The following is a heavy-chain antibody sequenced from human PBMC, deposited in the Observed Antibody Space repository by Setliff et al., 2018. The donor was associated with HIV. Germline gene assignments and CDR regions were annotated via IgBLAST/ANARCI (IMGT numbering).Heavy chain of an antibody. CDR1: GGSISSGDYY. CDR2: TYYSGYT. Sequence: KPSETLSLTCTVSGGSISSGDYYWSWIRQPPGKGLEWIGYTYYSGYTQYNPSLKSRVTISVDTSKNQFSLKLRSVSAADTAVDYCARASSGYLIVHYWGQGTLVTVSS. D-gene: IGHD3-22*01. V-gene: IGHV4-30-4*01. CDR3: ARASSGYLIVHY. J-gene: IGHJ4*02.